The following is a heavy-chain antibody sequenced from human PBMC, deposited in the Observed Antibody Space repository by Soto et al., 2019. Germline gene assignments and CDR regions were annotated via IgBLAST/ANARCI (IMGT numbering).Heavy chain of an antibody. CDR3: ERDKGYCSDTSCTDFDY. V-gene: IGHV1-69*08. Sequence: QVQLVQSGAEVKKPGSSVKVSCKASGGTLSSYTFSWVRQAPGQGLEWMGRVIPNLGVTNYAKKFQGRFTIVVDTSTSTAYMELNSLRYEDTAVYYCERDKGYCSDTSCTDFDYWGQGTLVTVSS. CDR2: VIPNLGVT. CDR1: GGTLSSYT. D-gene: IGHD2-15*01. J-gene: IGHJ4*02.